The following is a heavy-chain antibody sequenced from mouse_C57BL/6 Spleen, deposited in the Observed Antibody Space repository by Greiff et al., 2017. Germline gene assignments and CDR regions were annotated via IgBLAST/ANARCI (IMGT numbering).Heavy chain of an antibody. CDR1: GFTFSDYG. Sequence: EVKLVESGGGLVKPGGSLTLSCAASGFTFSDYGMHWVRQAPEKGLEWVAYISSGSSTIYYADTVKGRFTITRDNAKNNLFLQMTGLRSEDTAMYYCARTSSGYWCAYWGQGTLVTVSA. CDR3: ARTSSGYWCAY. CDR2: ISSGSSTI. D-gene: IGHD3-2*02. J-gene: IGHJ3*01. V-gene: IGHV5-17*01.